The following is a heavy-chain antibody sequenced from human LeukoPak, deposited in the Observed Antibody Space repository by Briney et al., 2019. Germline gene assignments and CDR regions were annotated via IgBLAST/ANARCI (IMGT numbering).Heavy chain of an antibody. J-gene: IGHJ4*02. V-gene: IGHV4-31*03. CDR1: GGSISSGDYY. CDR2: IYYSGST. CDR3: ATYGDYTFFDY. Sequence: SETLSLTCTVSGGSISSGDYYWSWIRQHPGKGLEWIGYIYYSGSTYYNPSLKSRVTISVDTSKKQFSLKLSSVTAADTAVYYCATYGDYTFFDYWGQGTLVTVSS. D-gene: IGHD4-17*01.